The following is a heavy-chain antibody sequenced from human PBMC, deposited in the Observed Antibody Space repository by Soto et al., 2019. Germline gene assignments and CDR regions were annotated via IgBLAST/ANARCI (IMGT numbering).Heavy chain of an antibody. V-gene: IGHV4-39*01. D-gene: IGHD4-17*01. CDR2: ISYSGST. CDR3: ARHKPRGDYGDYAPGRIDP. CDR1: GGSISSSNYY. J-gene: IGHJ5*02. Sequence: QLQLQESGPGLVKPSETLSLTCTVSGGSISSSNYYWGWIRQPPGKGLEWIGSISYSGSTYYNPSLKSRVTISAVTSKNQYSTKLSAVPAQDTAVYYSARHKPRGDYGDYAPGRIDPWGQGSLVAVST.